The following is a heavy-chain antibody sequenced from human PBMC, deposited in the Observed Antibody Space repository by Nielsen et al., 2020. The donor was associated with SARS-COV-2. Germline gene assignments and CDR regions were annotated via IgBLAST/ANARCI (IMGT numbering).Heavy chain of an antibody. CDR3: ARGKRSISGAFLTYYYYYYMDV. J-gene: IGHJ6*03. D-gene: IGHD3-3*01. CDR2: ITHTGDA. Sequence: WIRQPPGKGLEWIGEITHTGDASYNPSLKSRVTMSVDTSKSQFSLKLNSVTAADTAVYFCARGKRSISGAFLTYYYYYYMDVWGKGTTVTVSS. V-gene: IGHV4-34*01.